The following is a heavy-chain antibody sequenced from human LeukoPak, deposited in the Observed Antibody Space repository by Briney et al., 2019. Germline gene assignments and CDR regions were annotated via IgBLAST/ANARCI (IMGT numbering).Heavy chain of an antibody. CDR1: GFTFSSYE. J-gene: IGHJ4*02. D-gene: IGHD3-10*01. CDR3: ARETNLISSGLDY. CDR2: ISSSGTTI. V-gene: IGHV3-48*03. Sequence: QAGGSLRLSCAASGFTFSSYEMNWVRQAPGKGLEWVSYISSSGTTIYYADSVGGRFTISRDNANNSLSLQMNSLRAEDTAVYYCARETNLISSGLDYWGQGTLVTVSS.